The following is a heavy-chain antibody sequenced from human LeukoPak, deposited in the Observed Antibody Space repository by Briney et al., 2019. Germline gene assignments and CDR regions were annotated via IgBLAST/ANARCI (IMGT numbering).Heavy chain of an antibody. D-gene: IGHD4-17*01. Sequence: GESLKISGRGSGYSFSSYWIGWVREMPGKDLEWLGIIYPGDSDTRYSPSFQGQVTISADKSISTAYLQWSSLKASDTAMYYCARQASGDYGGWFDPSGQGTLVTVSS. V-gene: IGHV5-51*01. CDR1: GYSFSSYW. CDR2: IYPGDSDT. CDR3: ARQASGDYGGWFDP. J-gene: IGHJ5*02.